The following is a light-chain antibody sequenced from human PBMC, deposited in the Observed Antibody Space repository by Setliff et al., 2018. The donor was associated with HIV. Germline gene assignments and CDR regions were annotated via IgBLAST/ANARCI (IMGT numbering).Light chain of an antibody. Sequence: NFMLTQPHSVSESPGKTVTISCTRNSGSIDRHYVQWYQQRPGSSPNIIIYENNQRPAGVPDRFSGSIDSSSNSASLTISGLQTEDEADYFCQSADSTNWVFGGGTKVTVL. V-gene: IGLV6-57*01. CDR1: SGSIDRHY. CDR3: QSADSTNWV. J-gene: IGLJ3*02. CDR2: ENN.